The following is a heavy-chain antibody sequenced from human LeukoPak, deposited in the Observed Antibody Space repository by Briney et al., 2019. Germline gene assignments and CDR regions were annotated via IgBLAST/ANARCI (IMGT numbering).Heavy chain of an antibody. D-gene: IGHD5-24*01. Sequence: SETLSLTCAVSGVSISSYYWSWLRQPPGKGLEWIGYIYYSGSTNYNPSLKSRVTISVDTSKNQFSLKLSSVTAADTAVYYCARRRMATAPLYYYGMDVWGQGTTVTVSS. V-gene: IGHV4-59*08. CDR2: IYYSGST. CDR3: ARRRMATAPLYYYGMDV. CDR1: GVSISSYY. J-gene: IGHJ6*02.